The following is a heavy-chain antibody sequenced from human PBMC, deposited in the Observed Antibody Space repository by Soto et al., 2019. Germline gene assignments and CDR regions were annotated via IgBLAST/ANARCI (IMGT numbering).Heavy chain of an antibody. CDR3: ARGDYGQYDAYNWFDP. V-gene: IGHV4-34*02. D-gene: IGHD3-10*01. CDR1: GGSFNNYC. J-gene: IGHJ5*02. Sequence: QVRLQQWGAGLVRPSETLSLTCAVYGGSFNNYCWSWIRQPPWKVLEWIGEVCPGGRTNYSPTLKREVRMAVVGSKNQFSLRLTSVTVADTAVYYCARGDYGQYDAYNWFDPWGQGNLVIFAS. CDR2: VCPGGRT.